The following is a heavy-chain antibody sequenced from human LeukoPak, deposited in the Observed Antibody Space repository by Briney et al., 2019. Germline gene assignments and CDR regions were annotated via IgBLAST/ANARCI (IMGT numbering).Heavy chain of an antibody. D-gene: IGHD2-8*01. CDR1: GGSISSYY. Sequence: PSQTLSLTCTVSGGSISSYYWSWIRQPPGKGLEWIGYIYYSGSTNYNPSLKSRVTISVDTSKNQFSLKLSSVTAADTAVYYCARVQYCTNGVCYQGDAFDIWGQGTMVTVSS. J-gene: IGHJ3*02. CDR3: ARVQYCTNGVCYQGDAFDI. CDR2: IYYSGST. V-gene: IGHV4-59*01.